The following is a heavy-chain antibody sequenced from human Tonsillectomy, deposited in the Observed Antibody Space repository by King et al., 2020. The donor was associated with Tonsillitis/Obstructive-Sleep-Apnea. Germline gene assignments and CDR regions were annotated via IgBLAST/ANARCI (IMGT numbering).Heavy chain of an antibody. Sequence: VQLVESGGGLVQPGGSLRLSCAASGFTFSSYWMSWVRQAPGKGLEWVANIKEDGSEEYYVDSVKGRFTISRDNAKNSLYLQMNSLRVEDTAVYYCARGGVGAAAGPFFDYWGQGVGAAAGPFLDYWGQGTLVTVSS. D-gene: IGHD6-13*01. CDR1: GFTFSSYW. CDR2: IKEDGSEE. V-gene: IGHV3-7*03. CDR3: ARGGVGAAAGPFFDYWGQGVGAAAGPFLDY. J-gene: IGHJ4*02.